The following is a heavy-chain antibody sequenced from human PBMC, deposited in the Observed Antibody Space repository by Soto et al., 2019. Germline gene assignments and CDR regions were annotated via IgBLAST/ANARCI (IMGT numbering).Heavy chain of an antibody. CDR1: GGTFSSYA. Sequence: GASVKVSCKASGGTFSSYAISWVRQAPGQGLEWMGGIIPIFGTANYAQKFQGRVTITADKSTSTAYRELSSLRSEDTAVSYCSRGTSDIVATHTGRYFDYWGQGTLVTVSS. V-gene: IGHV1-69*06. CDR3: SRGTSDIVATHTGRYFDY. D-gene: IGHD5-12*01. CDR2: IIPIFGTA. J-gene: IGHJ4*02.